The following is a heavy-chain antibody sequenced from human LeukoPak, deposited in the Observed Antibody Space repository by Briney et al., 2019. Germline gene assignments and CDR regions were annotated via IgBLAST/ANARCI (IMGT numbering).Heavy chain of an antibody. J-gene: IGHJ4*02. V-gene: IGHV3-23*01. CDR3: ANVDFWSGYPPLDY. D-gene: IGHD3-3*01. CDR1: GFTFSSYA. CDR2: ISGSGGST. Sequence: GGSLRLSCAASGFTFSSYAMSWVRQAPGKGLEWVSAISGSGGSTYYADSVKGRFTISRDNSKNTLYLQMNSLRAEDTAVYYCANVDFWSGYPPLDYWGQGTLVTVSS.